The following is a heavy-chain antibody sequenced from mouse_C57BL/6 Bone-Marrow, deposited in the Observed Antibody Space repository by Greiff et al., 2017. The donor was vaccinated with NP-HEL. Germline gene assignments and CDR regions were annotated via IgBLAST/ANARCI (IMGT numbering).Heavy chain of an antibody. D-gene: IGHD2-3*01. CDR3: SRLWIYDGYYEEDFYAMDY. CDR2: IYPRSGNT. V-gene: IGHV1-81*01. J-gene: IGHJ4*01. CDR1: GYTFTSYG. Sequence: VQLQESGAELARPGASVKLSCKASGYTFTSYGISWVKQRTGQGLEWIGEIYPRSGNTYYNEKFKGKATLPADKSSRTAYMELRSLTSEDSAVYFCSRLWIYDGYYEEDFYAMDYWGQGTSVTVSS.